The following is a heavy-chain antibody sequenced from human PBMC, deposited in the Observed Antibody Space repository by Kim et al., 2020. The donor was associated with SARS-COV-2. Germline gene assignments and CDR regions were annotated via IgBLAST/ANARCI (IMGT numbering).Heavy chain of an antibody. CDR1: GFTFSSYW. CDR2: INSDGSST. D-gene: IGHD6-19*01. CDR3: ARGGDSSGWYGAQWLPHTYDY. Sequence: GGSLRLSCAASGFTFSSYWMHWVRQAPGKGLVWVSRINSDGSSTSYADSVKGRFTISRDNAKNTLYLQMNSLRAEDTAVYYCARGGDSSGWYGAQWLPHTYDYWGQGTLVTVSS. J-gene: IGHJ4*02. V-gene: IGHV3-74*01.